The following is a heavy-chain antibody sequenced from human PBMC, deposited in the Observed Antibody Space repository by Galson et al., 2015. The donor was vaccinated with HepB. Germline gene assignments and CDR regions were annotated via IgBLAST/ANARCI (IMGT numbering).Heavy chain of an antibody. D-gene: IGHD3-3*01. Sequence: SLRLSCAASGFSFSNYGMNWVRQPPGKGLEWVSYISHDATSTYYADSVEGRFTISRDNAKSSLFLQMNSLRDGDTAVYFCARDLHYYDFRSGSHFFDNWGQGTLVTVSS. CDR1: GFSFSNYG. CDR3: ARDLHYYDFRSGSHFFDN. J-gene: IGHJ4*02. V-gene: IGHV3-48*02. CDR2: ISHDATST.